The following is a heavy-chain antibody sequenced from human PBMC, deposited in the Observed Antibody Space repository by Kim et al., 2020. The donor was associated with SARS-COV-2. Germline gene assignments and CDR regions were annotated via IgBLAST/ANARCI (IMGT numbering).Heavy chain of an antibody. Sequence: GGSLRLSCAASGFTFSDYYMSWIRQAPGKGLEWVSYISSSGSTIYYADSVKGRFTISRDNAKNSLYLQINSLRAEDTAVYYCARDINSVLRYFDYDYYFYYGMDVWGQGTTVTVSS. J-gene: IGHJ6*02. D-gene: IGHD3-9*01. V-gene: IGHV3-11*04. CDR2: ISSSGSTI. CDR1: GFTFSDYY. CDR3: ARDINSVLRYFDYDYYFYYGMDV.